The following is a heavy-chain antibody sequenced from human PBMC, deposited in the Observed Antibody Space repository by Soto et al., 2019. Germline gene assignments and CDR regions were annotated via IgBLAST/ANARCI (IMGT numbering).Heavy chain of an antibody. Sequence: QVQLVQSGAEVKKPGASVKVSCKTSGYPFTSYGINWVRQAPGQGPEWMGWISAYNGKTSYTQKFQGRVTTTPDTATITDYLELRHLRADDTAVYYCARDRLIAVTGLLHYWGQGTLVTVSS. CDR2: ISAYNGKT. D-gene: IGHD6-19*01. V-gene: IGHV1-18*01. CDR1: GYPFTSYG. J-gene: IGHJ4*02. CDR3: ARDRLIAVTGLLHY.